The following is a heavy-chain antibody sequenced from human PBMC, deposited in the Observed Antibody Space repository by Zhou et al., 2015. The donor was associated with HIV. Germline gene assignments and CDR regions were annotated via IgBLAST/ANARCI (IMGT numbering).Heavy chain of an antibody. V-gene: IGHV1-69*01. CDR1: GGTFSGSD. D-gene: IGHD3-22*01. J-gene: IGHJ3*02. CDR2: IIPLFGPA. Sequence: QVQLVQSGTEVKKPGSSVKVSCKASGGTFSGSDISWVRQAPGQGLEWMGGIIPLFGPANYAKNFQDRVTITADESTSTAYMQLSSLRSEDTALYYCARGLGGGYSDAFDIWGQGTTVTVS. CDR3: ARGLGGGYSDAFDI.